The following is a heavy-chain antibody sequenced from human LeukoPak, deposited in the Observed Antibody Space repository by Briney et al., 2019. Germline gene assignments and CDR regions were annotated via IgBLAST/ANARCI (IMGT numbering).Heavy chain of an antibody. CDR3: AKGGGVVVPAAILVPWVDP. D-gene: IGHD2-2*01. CDR1: GFTFSSFA. CDR2: IRCDGGST. J-gene: IGHJ5*02. V-gene: IGHV3-23*01. Sequence: PGGSLRLSCAASGFTFSSFAMSWVRQAPGKGLEWVSAIRCDGGSTYYADSVKGRFTISRDNSKNTLYLQMNSLRAEDTAVYYGAKGGGVVVPAAILVPWVDPCGQGNLVTVSS.